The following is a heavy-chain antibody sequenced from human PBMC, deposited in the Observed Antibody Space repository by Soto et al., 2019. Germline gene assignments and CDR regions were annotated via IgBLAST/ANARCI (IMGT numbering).Heavy chain of an antibody. CDR3: ARENYDFWSGYYLDY. CDR2: IKSDGTLT. CDR1: GITFSTYR. V-gene: IGHV3-74*01. J-gene: IGHJ4*02. Sequence: GGSLRLSCVVSGITFSTYRMHWVRQAPGKGLMWVSHIKSDGTLTHYTVSVRGRFIISRDNVKNTLFLQMISLRAEDTALYYCARENYDFWSGYYLDYWGQGTLVTVSS. D-gene: IGHD3-3*01.